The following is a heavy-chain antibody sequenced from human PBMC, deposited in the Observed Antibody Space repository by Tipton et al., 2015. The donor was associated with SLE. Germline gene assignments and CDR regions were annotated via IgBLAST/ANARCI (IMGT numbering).Heavy chain of an antibody. V-gene: IGHV4-61*08. Sequence: TLSLTCTVSGGSISSGGYYWSWIRQPPGKGLEWIDYIYSSGSTNYNPSLKTRVTISVDTSKNQFSLKLSSVTAADTAVYYCASLYGSGSYAGGTDVWGQGTTVTVSS. CDR2: IYSSGST. CDR3: ASLYGSGSYAGGTDV. D-gene: IGHD3-10*01. CDR1: GGSISSGGYY. J-gene: IGHJ6*02.